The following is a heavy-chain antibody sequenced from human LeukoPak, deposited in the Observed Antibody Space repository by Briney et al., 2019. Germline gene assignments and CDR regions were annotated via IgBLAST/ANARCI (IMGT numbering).Heavy chain of an antibody. CDR3: AKDIVEAAAAEPYYFDY. Sequence: GSLRLSCAASGFTFDDYAMHWVRQAPGKGLEWVSLISGDGGSTYYADSVKGRFTISRDNSKNSLYLQMNSLRTEDTALYYCAKDIVEAAAAEPYYFDYWGQGTLVTVSS. CDR1: GFTFDDYA. CDR2: ISGDGGST. J-gene: IGHJ4*02. D-gene: IGHD6-13*01. V-gene: IGHV3-43*02.